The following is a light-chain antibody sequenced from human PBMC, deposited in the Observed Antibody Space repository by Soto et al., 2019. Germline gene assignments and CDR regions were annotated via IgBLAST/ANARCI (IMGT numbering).Light chain of an antibody. Sequence: ESVLTQSPCTLSLSPGERATLPCRASQSVSNNYLAWYQQKPGQAPRLLIYGASNRATGIPDRFSGSGSGTDFTLTISRLEPEDFAVYYCQQYGSSGTFGQGTKVDIK. CDR2: GAS. CDR1: QSVSNNY. J-gene: IGKJ1*01. CDR3: QQYGSSGT. V-gene: IGKV3-20*01.